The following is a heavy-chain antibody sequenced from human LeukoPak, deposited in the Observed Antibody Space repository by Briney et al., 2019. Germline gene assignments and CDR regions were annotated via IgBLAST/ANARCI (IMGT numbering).Heavy chain of an antibody. D-gene: IGHD3-9*01. J-gene: IGHJ5*02. V-gene: IGHV3-11*01. Sequence: GGSLRLSCAASGFTFSDYYMSWIRQAPGKGLEWVSYISGSGSTIYYADSVKGRFTISRDNAKNSLYLQMNSLRAEDTAVYYCAKDHDYDILTGYAAWGQGTLVTVSS. CDR1: GFTFSDYY. CDR3: AKDHDYDILTGYAA. CDR2: ISGSGSTI.